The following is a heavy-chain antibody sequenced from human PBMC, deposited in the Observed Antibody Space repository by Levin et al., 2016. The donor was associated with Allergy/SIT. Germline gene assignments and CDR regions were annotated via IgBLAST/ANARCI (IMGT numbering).Heavy chain of an antibody. CDR3: ARVGYSSTWFVFDP. CDR1: GGSISSYY. CDR2: IYYSGST. J-gene: IGHJ5*02. Sequence: SETLSLTCTVSGGSISSYYWLWIRQPPGKELEWIGYIYYSGSTIYNPSLKSRVTLSVDTSKNQFFLSLSSVTAADTAVYYCARVGYSSTWFVFDPWGQGTLVTVSS. V-gene: IGHV4-59*01. D-gene: IGHD6-13*01.